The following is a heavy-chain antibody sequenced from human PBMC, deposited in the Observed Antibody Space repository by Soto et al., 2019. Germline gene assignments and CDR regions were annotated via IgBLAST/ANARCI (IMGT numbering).Heavy chain of an antibody. Sequence: GGSLRLSCSASGFSFSSYGIHWVRQAPGRGLEYVSAITGNGARTYYAESVKDRFTISRDFSKNTVYLQMSSLRPEDTAVYYCVKAVWGYDYFDFWRQGTRVTV. CDR3: VKAVWGYDYFDF. D-gene: IGHD7-27*01. V-gene: IGHV3-64D*06. CDR1: GFSFSSYG. CDR2: ITGNGART. J-gene: IGHJ4*02.